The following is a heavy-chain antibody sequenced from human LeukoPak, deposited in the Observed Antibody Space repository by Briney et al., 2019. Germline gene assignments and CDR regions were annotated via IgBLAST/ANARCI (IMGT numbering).Heavy chain of an antibody. Sequence: SGPTLVKPTQTLTLTCTFSGFSLSTSGVGVGWIRQPPGKALEWLALIYWNDDKRYSPSLKSRLTISKDTSKSQVVLTMTNTDPVDTATYYCARIHGDFWSGYYNDYWGQGTLVTVSS. CDR1: GFSLSTSGVG. J-gene: IGHJ4*02. D-gene: IGHD3-3*01. CDR3: ARIHGDFWSGYYNDY. CDR2: IYWNDDK. V-gene: IGHV2-5*01.